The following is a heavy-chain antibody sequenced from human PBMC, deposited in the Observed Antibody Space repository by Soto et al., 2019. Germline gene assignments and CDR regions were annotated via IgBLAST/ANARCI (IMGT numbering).Heavy chain of an antibody. CDR3: ARAGYGSGNYYYGMDV. Sequence: SETLSLTCTVSGGSISSYYWSWIRQPPGKGLEWIGYIYYSGSTNYNPSLKSRVTISVDTSKNQFSLKLSSVTAADTAVYYCARAGYGSGNYYYGMDVWGQGTTVTVSS. J-gene: IGHJ6*02. CDR2: IYYSGST. D-gene: IGHD3-10*01. V-gene: IGHV4-59*12. CDR1: GGSISSYY.